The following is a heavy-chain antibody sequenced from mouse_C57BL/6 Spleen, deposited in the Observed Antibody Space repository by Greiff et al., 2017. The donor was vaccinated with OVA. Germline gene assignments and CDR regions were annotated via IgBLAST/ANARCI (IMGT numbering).Heavy chain of an antibody. V-gene: IGHV1-42*01. CDR1: GYSFTGYY. D-gene: IGHD1-1*01. CDR3: ARETTVGYFDV. Sequence: VQLQQSGPELVKPGASVKISCKASGYSFTGYYMNWVKQSPEKSLEWIGEINPSTGGTTYNQKFKAKATLTVDKSSSTAYMQLKSLTSEDSAVYYCARETTVGYFDVWGTGTTVTVSS. CDR2: INPSTGGT. J-gene: IGHJ1*03.